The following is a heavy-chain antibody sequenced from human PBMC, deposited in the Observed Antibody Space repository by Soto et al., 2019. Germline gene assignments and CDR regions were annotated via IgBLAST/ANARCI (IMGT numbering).Heavy chain of an antibody. Sequence: PGGSLRLSCAASGFTFSSYAMSWVRQAPGKGLEWVSAISGSGGSTYYADSVKGRFTISRDNSKNTLYLQMNSLRAEDTAVYYCAKDPKKDHYYDSSGYLFWFDPWGQGTLVTVSS. V-gene: IGHV3-23*01. CDR3: AKDPKKDHYYDSSGYLFWFDP. D-gene: IGHD3-22*01. J-gene: IGHJ5*02. CDR2: ISGSGGST. CDR1: GFTFSSYA.